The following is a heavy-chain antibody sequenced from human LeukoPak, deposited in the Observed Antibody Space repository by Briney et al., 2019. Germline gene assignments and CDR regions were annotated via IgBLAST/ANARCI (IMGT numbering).Heavy chain of an antibody. D-gene: IGHD5-12*01. Sequence: GGSLRLSCAASGFTFSSYGMHWVRQAPGKGLEWVGRIKSKTDGGTTDYAAPVKGRFTISRDDSKNTLYLQMNSLKTEDTAVYYCTTDWLRYYYYGMDVWGQGTTVTVSS. CDR2: IKSKTDGGTT. J-gene: IGHJ6*02. CDR1: GFTFSSYG. CDR3: TTDWLRYYYYGMDV. V-gene: IGHV3-15*01.